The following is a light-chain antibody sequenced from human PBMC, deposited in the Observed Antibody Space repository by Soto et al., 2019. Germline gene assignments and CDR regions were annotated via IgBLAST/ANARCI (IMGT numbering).Light chain of an antibody. J-gene: IGKJ5*01. V-gene: IGKV3-20*01. CDR3: QQYNNWVT. CDR2: GAS. Sequence: EIVLTQSPCTLSLSTGERATLSCRASQSVSSSYLAWYQQKPGQAPRLLIYGASSRATGIPDRFSGSGSGTDFTLTISSLQSEDFAVYYCQQYNNWVTFGQGTRLEIK. CDR1: QSVSSSY.